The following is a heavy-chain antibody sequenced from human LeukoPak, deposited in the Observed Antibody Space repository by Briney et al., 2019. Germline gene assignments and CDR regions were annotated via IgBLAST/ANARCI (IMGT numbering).Heavy chain of an antibody. Sequence: SETLSLTCTVSGGSISSYYWSWIRQPPGKGLEWIGYIYYSGSTNYNPSLKSRVTISVDTSKNQFSLKLSSVTAADTAVYYCARSGVYYYYMDVWGTGTTVTVSS. CDR1: GGSISSYY. CDR3: ARSGVYYYYMDV. D-gene: IGHD5-12*01. J-gene: IGHJ6*03. V-gene: IGHV4-59*01. CDR2: IYYSGST.